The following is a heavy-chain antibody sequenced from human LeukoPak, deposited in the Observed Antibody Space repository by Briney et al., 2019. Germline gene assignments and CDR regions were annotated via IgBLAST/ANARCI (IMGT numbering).Heavy chain of an antibody. J-gene: IGHJ3*02. D-gene: IGHD2-21*02. CDR3: ARGFVLVTATQLFDI. CDR1: GGSFSGYY. V-gene: IGHV4-34*01. CDR2: INHSGST. Sequence: SETLSLTCAVYGGSFSGYYWSWIRQPPGEGLEWIGEINHSGSTNYNPSLKSRVTISVDTSKNQFSLKLSSVTAADTAVYYCARGFVLVTATQLFDIWGQGTMVTVSS.